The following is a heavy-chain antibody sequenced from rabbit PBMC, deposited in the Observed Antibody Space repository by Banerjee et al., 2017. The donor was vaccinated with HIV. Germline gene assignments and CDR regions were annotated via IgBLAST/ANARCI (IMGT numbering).Heavy chain of an antibody. V-gene: IGHV1S45*01. Sequence: QEQLEESGGGLVQPEGSLTLTCTASGFSFSAVYYMCWVRQAPGKGLEWIACISAGSSGRTYYASWAKGRFTISKTSSTTVTLQMTSLTAADTATFFCARDRDTGTAYYFDLWGPGTLVTVS. CDR2: ISAGSSGRT. D-gene: IGHD7-1*01. J-gene: IGHJ4*01. CDR3: ARDRDTGTAYYFDL. CDR1: GFSFSAVYY.